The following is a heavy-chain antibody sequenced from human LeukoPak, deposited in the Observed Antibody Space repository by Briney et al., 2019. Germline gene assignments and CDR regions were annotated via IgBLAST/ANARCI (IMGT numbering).Heavy chain of an antibody. J-gene: IGHJ4*02. CDR3: SRGAPWEPPQDY. V-gene: IGHV3-74*01. CDR1: GFTLSSYW. CDR2: INSEGSSR. D-gene: IGHD1-26*01. Sequence: GGSLRLSCAASGFTLSSYWMHWVRQTPGKGLVWVSRINSEGSSRSYADSVKGRFTISRDNAKNTLYLQMNSLRAEDTAVYYCSRGAPWEPPQDYGRQGTLVTVPS.